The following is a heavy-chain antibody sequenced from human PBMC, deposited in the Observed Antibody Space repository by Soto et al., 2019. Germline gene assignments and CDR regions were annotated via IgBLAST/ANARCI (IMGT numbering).Heavy chain of an antibody. J-gene: IGHJ6*02. CDR2: ISSSSSYI. CDR3: ARQYCSGVGCYSGGGYYGMDV. V-gene: IGHV3-21*01. Sequence: EVQLVESGGGLVKPGASLRLSCVVSGFTFSTYSMSWVRQAPGKGLEWVSSISSSSSYIYYADSVKGRFTISRDNAKNTLFLQMKSLRVEDTVVYYCARQYCSGVGCYSGGGYYGMDVWGQGTTVTVSS. CDR1: GFTFSTYS. D-gene: IGHD2-15*01.